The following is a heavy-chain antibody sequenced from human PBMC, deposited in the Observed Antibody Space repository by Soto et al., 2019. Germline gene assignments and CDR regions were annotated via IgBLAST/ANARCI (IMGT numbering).Heavy chain of an antibody. V-gene: IGHV1-69*13. CDR2: IIPIFGTA. Sequence: SVKVSCKASGGTFSSYAISWVRQAPGQGLEWMGGIIPIFGTANYAQKFQGRVTITADESTSTAYMELSSLRSEDTAVYYCARAVDPTYYYGSGSYYNPGYYYYYGMDVWGQGTTVTVSS. CDR3: ARAVDPTYYYGSGSYYNPGYYYYYGMDV. CDR1: GGTFSSYA. D-gene: IGHD3-10*01. J-gene: IGHJ6*02.